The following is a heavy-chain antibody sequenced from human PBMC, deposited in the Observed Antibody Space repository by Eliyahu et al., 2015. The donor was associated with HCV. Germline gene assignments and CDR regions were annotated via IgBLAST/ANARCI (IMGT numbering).Heavy chain of an antibody. D-gene: IGHD2-2*01. CDR1: GFTFSDHY. CDR2: SRNKAKSYTT. CDR3: GTFKVPAAKGFDY. V-gene: IGHV3-72*01. Sequence: EVQLVESGGGLVQPGGSLRLSCAVSGFTFSDHYMDWVRQAPGKGLGGVGRSRNKAKSYTTEYAASVKGRFTISRDDSKNSLYLQMNSLKTEDTAVYYCGTFKVPAAKGFDYWGQGTLVTVSS. J-gene: IGHJ4*02.